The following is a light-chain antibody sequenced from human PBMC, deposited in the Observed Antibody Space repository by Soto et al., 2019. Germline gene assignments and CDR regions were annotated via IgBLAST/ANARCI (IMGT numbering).Light chain of an antibody. Sequence: DIQMTQSPSSLSASVGDRVSITCRASQSIRSHLNWYQHKPGKAPKVLIYAASSLQGGVPSRFSGSGSGTDFTLTIKSLQPEDFANYYCQQSFSSPCTFGPGTKVDVK. CDR1: QSIRSH. J-gene: IGKJ3*01. CDR2: AAS. V-gene: IGKV1-39*01. CDR3: QQSFSSPCT.